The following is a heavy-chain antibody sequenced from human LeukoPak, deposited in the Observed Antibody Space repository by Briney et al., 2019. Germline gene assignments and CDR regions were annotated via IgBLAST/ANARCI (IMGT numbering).Heavy chain of an antibody. CDR1: GGSISSYY. Sequence: PPETLSLTCTVSGGSISSYYWSWIRQPPGKGLEWIGYIYYSGSTNYNPSLKSRVTISVDTSKNQFSLKLSSVTAADTAVYYCARGVVPAAMGVWGQGTTVTVSS. V-gene: IGHV4-59*01. CDR2: IYYSGST. D-gene: IGHD2-2*01. CDR3: ARGVVPAAMGV. J-gene: IGHJ6*02.